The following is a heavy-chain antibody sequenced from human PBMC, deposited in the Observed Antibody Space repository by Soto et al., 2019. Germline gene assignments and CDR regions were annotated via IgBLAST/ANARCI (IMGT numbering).Heavy chain of an antibody. D-gene: IGHD6-25*01. Sequence: HPGGSLRLSCAASGFSFSSYGMHWVRQAPGKGLEWVVVIWHDGSKKYYADSVKGRLIISRDNSKNTLYVQINSLRAEDTAVYFCARGSIVAAEYGMDVWGQGTTVTFSS. CDR2: IWHDGSKK. V-gene: IGHV3-33*01. J-gene: IGHJ6*02. CDR3: ARGSIVAAEYGMDV. CDR1: GFSFSSYG.